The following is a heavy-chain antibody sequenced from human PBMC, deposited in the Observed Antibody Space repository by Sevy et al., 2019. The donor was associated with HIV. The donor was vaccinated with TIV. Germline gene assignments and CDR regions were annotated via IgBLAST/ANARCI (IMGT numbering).Heavy chain of an antibody. D-gene: IGHD6-13*01. CDR3: ARESIGATGDFDY. CDR1: GGSISNYF. J-gene: IGHJ4*02. V-gene: IGHV4-59*01. CDR2: MYYSGST. Sequence: SEILSLTCTVSGGSISNYFWSWIRQPPGKGLEWIGYMYYSGSTNYNPSLKSRVTISVDTSKNQFSLKVRSVTAADTAVYYCARESIGATGDFDYWGQGTLVTVSS.